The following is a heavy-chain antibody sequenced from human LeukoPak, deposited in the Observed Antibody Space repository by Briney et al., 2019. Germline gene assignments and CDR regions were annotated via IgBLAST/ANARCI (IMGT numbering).Heavy chain of an antibody. CDR2: IVVGSGNT. Sequence: VASVKVSFKASGFTFTSSAVQWVRQARGQRLEWIGWIVVGSGNTNYAQEFQERVTITRDMSTSTAYMELSSLRSEDTAVYYCAADLYSREDYGGNTGWFDPWGQGTLVTVSS. CDR3: AADLYSREDYGGNTGWFDP. J-gene: IGHJ5*02. CDR1: GFTFTSSA. D-gene: IGHD4-23*01. V-gene: IGHV1-58*01.